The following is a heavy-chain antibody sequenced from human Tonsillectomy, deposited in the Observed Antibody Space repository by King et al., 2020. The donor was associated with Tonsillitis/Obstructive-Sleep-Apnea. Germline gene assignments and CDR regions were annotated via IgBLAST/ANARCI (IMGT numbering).Heavy chain of an antibody. CDR1: GYTLIELS. CDR2: FDPDDGET. Sequence: HVQLVESGAEVKKPGASVKFSCKVSGYTLIELSMNWVRQAPGKGLEGMGGFDPDDGETIYHQKFQGRVTITADTSTDTAYMELSSLRSEDTAVYYCATDQRWKAYAFDIWGQGTMVTVSS. V-gene: IGHV1-24*01. J-gene: IGHJ3*02. CDR3: ATDQRWKAYAFDI. D-gene: IGHD4-23*01.